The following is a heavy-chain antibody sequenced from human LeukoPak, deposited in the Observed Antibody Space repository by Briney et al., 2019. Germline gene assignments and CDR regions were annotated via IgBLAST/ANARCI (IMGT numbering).Heavy chain of an antibody. J-gene: IGHJ4*02. Sequence: GGSLRLSCAASGIIFSNYWMHWVRQAPGKGLVWVSRINRDGSSTSYADSVKGRFTISRDNSKNTLYLQMNSLRAEDTAVYYCARAPGYGAAYYFDYWGQGTLVTVSS. CDR3: ARAPGYGAAYYFDY. D-gene: IGHD1-1*01. CDR2: INRDGSST. CDR1: GIIFSNYW. V-gene: IGHV3-74*01.